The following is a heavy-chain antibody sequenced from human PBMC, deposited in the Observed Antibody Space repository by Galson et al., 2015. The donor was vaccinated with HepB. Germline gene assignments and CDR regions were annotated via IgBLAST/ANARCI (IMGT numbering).Heavy chain of an antibody. CDR1: GYIFTSYD. D-gene: IGHD2/OR15-2a*01. J-gene: IGHJ3*02. Sequence: SVKVSCKASGYIFTSYDINWVRQATGQGLEWMGWTNPNSGNTGCTQKFQGRVTMTRSTSINTAYMELTSLISEDTAVYYCARSRPYTSNSSPFDAFDIWGQGTMVTVSS. V-gene: IGHV1-8*01. CDR2: TNPNSGNT. CDR3: ARSRPYTSNSSPFDAFDI.